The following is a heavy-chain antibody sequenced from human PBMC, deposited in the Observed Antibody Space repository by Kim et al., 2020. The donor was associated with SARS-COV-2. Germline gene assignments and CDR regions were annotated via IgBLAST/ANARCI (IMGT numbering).Heavy chain of an antibody. CDR3: AKGGPIVVVN. CDR2: IYSGGSST. CDR1: GFTFSSYG. D-gene: IGHD2-15*01. Sequence: GGSLRLSCAASGFTFSSYGMSWVRQAPGKGLEWVSVIYSGGSSTYYADSVKGRFTISRDDSKNTLYLQMNSLRAEDMAVYYCAKGGPIVVVNWGQGTLVTVSS. J-gene: IGHJ4*02. V-gene: IGHV3-23*03.